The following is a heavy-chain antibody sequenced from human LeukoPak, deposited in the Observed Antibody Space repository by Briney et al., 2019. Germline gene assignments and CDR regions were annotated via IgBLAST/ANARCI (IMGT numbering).Heavy chain of an antibody. CDR3: AKDALNDLYAFDI. J-gene: IGHJ3*02. V-gene: IGHV3-23*01. Sequence: GGSLRLSCAASGFVFSNYAMSWVRQAPGKGLEWVSAISDSGVTTYYADSVKGRFTISRDNSKNTLYLQMNSLRAEDTAVYHCAKDALNDLYAFDIWGKGQWSLSLQ. CDR1: GFVFSNYA. D-gene: IGHD1-1*01. CDR2: ISDSGVTT.